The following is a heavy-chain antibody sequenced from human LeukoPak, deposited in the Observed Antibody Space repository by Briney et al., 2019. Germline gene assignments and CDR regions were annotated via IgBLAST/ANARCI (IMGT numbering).Heavy chain of an antibody. D-gene: IGHD3-22*01. CDR2: INHSGST. Sequence: SETLSLTCAVYGGSFSGYYWSWIRQPPGKGLEWIGEINHSGSTNYNPSLKSRVTISVDTSKNQFSLKLSSVTAADTAVYYCARVTDYYDSSGEMSAFDIWGQGTMVTVSS. CDR1: GGSFSGYY. CDR3: ARVTDYYDSSGEMSAFDI. V-gene: IGHV4-34*01. J-gene: IGHJ3*02.